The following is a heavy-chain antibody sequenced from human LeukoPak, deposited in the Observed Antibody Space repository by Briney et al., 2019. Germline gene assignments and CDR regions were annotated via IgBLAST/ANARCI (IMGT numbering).Heavy chain of an antibody. CDR1: GGSISSYY. CDR3: ARGIWGNSLPRYYYYMDV. CDR2: IYYSGST. Sequence: SETLSLTCTVSGGSISSYYWSWLRQPPGKGLEWIGYIYYSGSTNYNPSLKSRVTISVDTSKNQFSLKLSSVTAADTAVYYCARGIWGNSLPRYYYYMDVWGKGTTVTVSS. V-gene: IGHV4-59*01. D-gene: IGHD3-16*01. J-gene: IGHJ6*03.